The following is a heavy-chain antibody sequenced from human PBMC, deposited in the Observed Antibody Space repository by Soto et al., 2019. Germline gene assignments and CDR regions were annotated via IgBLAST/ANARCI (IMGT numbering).Heavy chain of an antibody. Sequence: LRLSCAASGFTLSSNSMAWVRQAPGKRLQWVSGISNDGSTTFYIDSVRGRFTISRDTSTNTLYLQMDSLRVEDTAVYFCAKWSGFGDAWGQGTLVTVSS. CDR2: ISNDGSTT. J-gene: IGHJ5*02. V-gene: IGHV3-23*01. CDR3: AKWSGFGDA. D-gene: IGHD3-10*01. CDR1: GFTLSSNS.